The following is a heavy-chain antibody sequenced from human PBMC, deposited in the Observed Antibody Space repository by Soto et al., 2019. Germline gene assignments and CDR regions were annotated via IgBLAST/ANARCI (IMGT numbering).Heavy chain of an antibody. J-gene: IGHJ4*02. CDR3: ARSLGQSPPDY. CDR2: IYWDDDK. Sequence: QITLKESGPTLVNPTQTLTLTCSFSGFSLSTRGVAVGWLRQPPGKALEWLTLIYWDDDKRFSPSLKSRLTSTRDTSKNQVVLIMTDMDPVDTATYFCARSLGQSPPDYWGQGTLVTVSS. CDR1: GFSLSTRGVA. D-gene: IGHD3-10*01. V-gene: IGHV2-5*02.